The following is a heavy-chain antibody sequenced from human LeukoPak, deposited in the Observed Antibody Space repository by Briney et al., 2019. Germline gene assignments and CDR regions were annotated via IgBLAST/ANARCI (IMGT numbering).Heavy chain of an antibody. V-gene: IGHV3-23*01. CDR2: ISGTGGRT. Sequence: GGSLRLSCTASGFTFSNAWMSWVRQAPGKGLECVSGISGTGGRTYYADSVKGRFTISRDNSKNTLYLQMNSLRVEDTAVYYCAKYCPKVEPPDYMDVWGKGTTVTVSS. D-gene: IGHD1-26*01. J-gene: IGHJ6*03. CDR1: GFTFSNAW. CDR3: AKYCPKVEPPDYMDV.